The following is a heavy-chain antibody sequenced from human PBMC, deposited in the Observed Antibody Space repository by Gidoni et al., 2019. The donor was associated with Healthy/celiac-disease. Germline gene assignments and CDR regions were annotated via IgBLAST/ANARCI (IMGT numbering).Heavy chain of an antibody. CDR2: ISDDGSNK. D-gene: IGHD2-2*01. CDR1: GFNFSRYA. CDR3: ARKAGQDIVVVPAAHGHFDY. V-gene: IGHV3-30-3*01. J-gene: IGHJ4*02. Sequence: QVQLVESGGGVVQPGRSLRLSCAASGFNFSRYAMHWVRQAPGKGLEWVAVISDDGSNKYYADSVKGRFTISRDNSKNTLYLQMNSLRAEDTAVYYCARKAGQDIVVVPAAHGHFDYWGQGTLVTVSS.